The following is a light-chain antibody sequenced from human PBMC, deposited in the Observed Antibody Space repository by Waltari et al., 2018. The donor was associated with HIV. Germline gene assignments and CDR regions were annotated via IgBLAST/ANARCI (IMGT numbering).Light chain of an antibody. CDR1: NGDISDYNY. V-gene: IGLV2-8*01. CDR3: SSFAGTHKL. Sequence: QSALTQSPSASGSPGQSVNISCTGANGDISDYNYVSWYQQHSDRPPKLIIFEVTKRPSGVPARFSGSKSGNSASLFVSGLQPEDEATYFCSSFAGTHKLFGGGTKLTVL. J-gene: IGLJ2*01. CDR2: EVT.